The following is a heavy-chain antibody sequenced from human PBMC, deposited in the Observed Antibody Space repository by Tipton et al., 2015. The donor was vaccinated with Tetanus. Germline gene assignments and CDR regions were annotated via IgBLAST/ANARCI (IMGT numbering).Heavy chain of an antibody. CDR3: AKGGAQWELVTGDY. V-gene: IGHV3-23*01. CDR1: GFNFSNSA. CDR2: VGRRGANT. D-gene: IGHD1-26*01. J-gene: IGHJ4*02. Sequence: SLRLSCAVSGFNFSNSAMTWVRQAPGKGLEWVSAVGRRGANTYYADSVKGRFSISRDNSKNTLYLQMNSLRAEVTAIYYCAKGGAQWELVTGDYWGQGSLVIVSS.